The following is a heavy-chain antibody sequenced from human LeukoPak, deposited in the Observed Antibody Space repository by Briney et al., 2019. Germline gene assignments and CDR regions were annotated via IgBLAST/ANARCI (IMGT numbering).Heavy chain of an antibody. D-gene: IGHD5-24*01. Sequence: PGGSLSLSCAASGFTVSTNYMRWVRQAPGKGLKWVSFIYSGGSTYYADSVKGRFTISRDNSKNTLYLQMNSLRAEDTAVYYCARAGDGYKPYYYYYGMDVWGQGTTVTVSS. J-gene: IGHJ6*02. CDR3: ARAGDGYKPYYYYYGMDV. CDR1: GFTVSTNY. CDR2: IYSGGST. V-gene: IGHV3-53*01.